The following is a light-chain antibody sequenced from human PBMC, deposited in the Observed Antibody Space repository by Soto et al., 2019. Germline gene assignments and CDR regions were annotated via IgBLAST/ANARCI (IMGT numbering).Light chain of an antibody. CDR2: FGS. V-gene: IGKV2-28*01. Sequence: LRTQSPLPPPVPPGGPASLSFRSSQSLLYNNTYNYLDWYVQKPGQSPQLLIYFGSNRAPGVPDRFSGSGSGTDFTLKINRVEAEDVGTYYCMQALQSLTFGQGTRM. CDR1: QSLLYNNTYNY. J-gene: IGKJ5*01. CDR3: MQALQSLT.